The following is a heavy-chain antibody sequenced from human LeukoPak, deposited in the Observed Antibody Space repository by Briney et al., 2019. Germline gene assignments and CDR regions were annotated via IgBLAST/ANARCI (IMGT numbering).Heavy chain of an antibody. J-gene: IGHJ5*02. CDR3: ARAPPSWFGSKGVFDP. CDR1: GGSFSGYY. Sequence: SETLSLTCAVYGGSFSGYYWSWIRQPPGKGLGWIGEINHSGSTNYNPSLKSRVTISVDTSKNQFSLKLSSVTAADTAVYYCARAPPSWFGSKGVFDPWGQGTLVTVSS. CDR2: INHSGST. V-gene: IGHV4-34*01. D-gene: IGHD3-10*01.